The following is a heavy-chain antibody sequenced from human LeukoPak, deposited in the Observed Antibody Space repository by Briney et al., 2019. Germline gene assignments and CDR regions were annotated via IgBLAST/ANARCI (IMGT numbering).Heavy chain of an antibody. D-gene: IGHD5-12*01. J-gene: IGHJ5*02. CDR1: GYTFTNYE. Sequence: ASVKVSCKASGYTFTNYEINWVRQATGQGLEWMGWINPNSGGTNYAQKFQGRVTMTRDTSISTAYMELSRLRSDDTAVYYCARAGYSGYDFHNWFDPWGQGTLVTVSS. CDR2: INPNSGGT. CDR3: ARAGYSGYDFHNWFDP. V-gene: IGHV1-2*02.